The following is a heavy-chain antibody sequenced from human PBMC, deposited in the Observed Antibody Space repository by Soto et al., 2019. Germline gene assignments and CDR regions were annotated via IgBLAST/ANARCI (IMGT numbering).Heavy chain of an antibody. D-gene: IGHD5-18*01. CDR2: IYYSGST. V-gene: IGHV4-39*01. CDR1: GGSISSSSYY. CDR3: ASGRGGYSYGELDY. J-gene: IGHJ4*02. Sequence: PSETLSLTCTVSGGSISSSSYYWGWIRQPPGKGLEWIGSIYYSGSTYYNPSPKSRVTISVDTSKNQFSLKLSSVTAADTAVYYCASGRGGYSYGELDYWGQGTLVTVS.